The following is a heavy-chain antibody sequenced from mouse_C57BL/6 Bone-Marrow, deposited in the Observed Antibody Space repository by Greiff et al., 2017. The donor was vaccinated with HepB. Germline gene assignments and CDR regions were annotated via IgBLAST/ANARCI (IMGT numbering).Heavy chain of an antibody. CDR3: ARLDFVTTVVEGFAY. CDR2: INPNNGGT. J-gene: IGHJ3*01. V-gene: IGHV1-18*01. CDR1: GYTFTDYN. D-gene: IGHD1-1*01. Sequence: VQLQQSGPELVKPGASVKIPCKASGYTFTDYNMDWVKQSHGKSLEWIGDINPNNGGTIYNQKFKGKATLTVDKSSSTAYMELRSLTSEDTAVYYCARLDFVTTVVEGFAYWGQGTLVTVSA.